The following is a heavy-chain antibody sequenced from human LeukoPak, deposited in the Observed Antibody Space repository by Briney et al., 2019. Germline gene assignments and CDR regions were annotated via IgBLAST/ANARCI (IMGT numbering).Heavy chain of an antibody. CDR1: GGSFSGYY. CDR2: INHSGST. V-gene: IGHV4-34*01. J-gene: IGHJ4*02. CDR3: ARGSLLRYFDWLLSYYFDY. Sequence: SGTLSLTCAVYGGSFSGYYWSWIRQPPGKGLEWIGEINHSGSTNYNPSLKSRVTISVDTSKNQFSLKLSSVTAADTAVYYCARGSLLRYFDWLLSYYFDYWGQGTLVTVSS. D-gene: IGHD3-9*01.